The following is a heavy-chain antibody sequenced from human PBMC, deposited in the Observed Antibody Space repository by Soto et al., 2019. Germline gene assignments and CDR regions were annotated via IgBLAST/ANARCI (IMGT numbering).Heavy chain of an antibody. CDR1: GFTFSSYA. CDR2: ISYDGSNK. V-gene: IGHV3-30-3*01. CDR3: ARDRGAARIHYYYGMDV. D-gene: IGHD6-6*01. Sequence: GGSLRLSCAASGFTFSSYAIHWVRQAPGKGLEWVAVISYDGSNKYYADSVKGRFTISRDNSKNTLYLQMNSLRAEDTAVYYCARDRGAARIHYYYGMDVWGQGTTVTVSS. J-gene: IGHJ6*02.